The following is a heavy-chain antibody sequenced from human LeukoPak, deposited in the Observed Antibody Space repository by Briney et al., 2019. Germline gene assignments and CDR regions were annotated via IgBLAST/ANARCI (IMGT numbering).Heavy chain of an antibody. V-gene: IGHV4-4*09. CDR2: IYNNGNT. D-gene: IGHD3-10*01. CDR1: GDSITTYY. Sequence: SETLSLTCTVSGDSITTYYWSWIRQPPGKGLQWIGYIYNNGNTKYNPSLKSRVTISGDSSKNQFSLELTSVTAADTAIYYCARASLASANSYNAQPLFDYWGQGTLVTVSS. CDR3: ARASLASANSYNAQPLFDY. J-gene: IGHJ4*02.